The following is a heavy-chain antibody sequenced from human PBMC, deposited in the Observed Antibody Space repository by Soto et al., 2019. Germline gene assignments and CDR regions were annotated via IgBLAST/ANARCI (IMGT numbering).Heavy chain of an antibody. CDR2: IYYSGST. J-gene: IGHJ5*02. Sequence: SETLSLTCTVSGGSISSYYWSWIRQPPGKGLEWIGYIYYSGSTNYNPSLKSRVTISVDTSKNQFSLKLSSVTAADTAVYYCARGGRNYDILKQEGRKFDPWGQGTLVTVSS. CDR1: GGSISSYY. CDR3: ARGGRNYDILKQEGRKFDP. V-gene: IGHV4-59*12. D-gene: IGHD3-9*01.